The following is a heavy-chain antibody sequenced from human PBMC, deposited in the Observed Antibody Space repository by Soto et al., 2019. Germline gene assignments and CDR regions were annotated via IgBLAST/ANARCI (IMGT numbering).Heavy chain of an antibody. CDR2: IYYSGST. J-gene: IGHJ4*02. CDR1: GGSISSYY. V-gene: IGHV4-59*01. CDR3: AREQGVGDSSSWYGLGFEY. D-gene: IGHD6-13*01. Sequence: PSETLSLTCTVSGGSISSYYWSWIRQPPGKGLEWIGYIYYSGSTNYNPSLKSRVTISVDTSKNQFSLKLSSVTAADTAVYYCAREQGVGDSSSWYGLGFEYWGQGTLVTVSS.